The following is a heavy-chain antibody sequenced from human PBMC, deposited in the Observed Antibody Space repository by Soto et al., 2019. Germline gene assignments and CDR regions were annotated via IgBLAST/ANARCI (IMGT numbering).Heavy chain of an antibody. J-gene: IGHJ4*02. D-gene: IGHD5-18*01. CDR1: GGSISSSSYH. Sequence: SETLSLTCTVSGGSISSSSYHWGWVRQPPGKGLEWIGEINHSGSTNYNPSLKSRVTISVDTSKNQFSLKLSSVTAADTAVYYCARGGTWIQLWSKGGTFDYWGQGTLVTVSS. CDR2: INHSGST. CDR3: ARGGTWIQLWSKGGTFDY. V-gene: IGHV4-39*07.